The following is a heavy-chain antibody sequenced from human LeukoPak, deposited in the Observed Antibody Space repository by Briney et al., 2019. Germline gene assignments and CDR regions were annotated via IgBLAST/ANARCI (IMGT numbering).Heavy chain of an antibody. J-gene: IGHJ6*04. D-gene: IGHD3-10*02. CDR3: AELGITMIGGV. CDR1: GFTFSSYE. Sequence: GGSLRLSCAASGFTFSSYEMNWFGKAPGKGLRWVSYISSSGSTIYYADSVKGRFTISRDNAKNSLYLQMNSLRAEDTAVYYCAELGITMIGGVWGKGTTVTISS. CDR2: ISSSGSTI. V-gene: IGHV3-48*03.